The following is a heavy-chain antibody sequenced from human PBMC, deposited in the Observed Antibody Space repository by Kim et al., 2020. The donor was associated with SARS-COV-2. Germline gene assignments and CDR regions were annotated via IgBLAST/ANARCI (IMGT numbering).Heavy chain of an antibody. D-gene: IGHD6-13*01. CDR1: GFTFSSYG. Sequence: GGSLRLSCAASGFTFSSYGMHWVRQAPGKGLEWVAVIWYDGSNKYYADSVKGRFTISRDNSKNTLYLQMNSLRAEDTAVYYCARAPSYSSSWYSFSYYYYGMDVWGQGTTVTVSS. J-gene: IGHJ6*02. CDR2: IWYDGSNK. V-gene: IGHV3-33*01. CDR3: ARAPSYSSSWYSFSYYYYGMDV.